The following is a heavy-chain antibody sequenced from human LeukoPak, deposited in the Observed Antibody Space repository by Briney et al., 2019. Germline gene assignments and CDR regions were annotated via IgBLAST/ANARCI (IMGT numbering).Heavy chain of an antibody. CDR1: GYSFTSYW. CDR2: IYPGDSDT. D-gene: IGHD4-23*01. J-gene: IGHJ6*03. V-gene: IGHV5-51*01. CDR3: ARHRLTTVALGAYYYYMDV. Sequence: GESLKISCQGSGYSFTSYWIGWVRQMPGKGLEWMGIIYPGDSDTRYSPSFQGQVTISADKSISTAYLQWSSLKASDTAMYYCARHRLTTVALGAYYYYMDVWGKGTTVTVSS.